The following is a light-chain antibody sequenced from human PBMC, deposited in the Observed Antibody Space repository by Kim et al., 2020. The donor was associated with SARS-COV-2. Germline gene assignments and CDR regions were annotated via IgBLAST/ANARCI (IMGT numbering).Light chain of an antibody. V-gene: IGKV3-20*01. Sequence: EIVLTQSPGTLSLSPGERATLSCRASQSVGNNYLAWYQQKPGQAPRLFIYHASNRATGTPDRFSGSGSGTDFTLTISRLGPEDFAVYYCQQYASESLTFGGGTKVDIK. CDR1: QSVGNNY. CDR2: HAS. CDR3: QQYASESLT. J-gene: IGKJ4*01.